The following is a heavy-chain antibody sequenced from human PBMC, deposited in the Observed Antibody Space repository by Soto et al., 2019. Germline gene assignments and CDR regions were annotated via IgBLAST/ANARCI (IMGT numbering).Heavy chain of an antibody. J-gene: IGHJ6*02. CDR1: GDSLSRNTW. D-gene: IGHD1-1*01. Sequence: QVQLQESGPGLVKPSGTLSLTCAVSGDSLSRNTWWAWVRQPPGKGLEWIGEIFHTGNINYNPSLQTRFTISVDKSKNQFSLRLSSVTAADTAVYYCATYNWYAHDYYGLLVCGQGTTVAVSS. CDR3: ATYNWYAHDYYGLLV. CDR2: IFHTGNI. V-gene: IGHV4-4*02.